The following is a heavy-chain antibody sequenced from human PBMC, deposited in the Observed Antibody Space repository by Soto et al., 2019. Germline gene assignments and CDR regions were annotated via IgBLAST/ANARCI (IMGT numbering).Heavy chain of an antibody. V-gene: IGHV4-61*01. CDR3: AMIPVETYMFYWFDP. D-gene: IGHD3-10*02. Sequence: PSETLSLTCTVSGDSVTSGNYYWSWIRQPPGKGLEWIGHIYYSGSTNYSPSLKSRVTISIDTSNNQFSLKVTSVTAADTAVYYCAMIPVETYMFYWFDPWGQGTLVTV. CDR1: GDSVTSGNYY. CDR2: IYYSGST. J-gene: IGHJ5*01.